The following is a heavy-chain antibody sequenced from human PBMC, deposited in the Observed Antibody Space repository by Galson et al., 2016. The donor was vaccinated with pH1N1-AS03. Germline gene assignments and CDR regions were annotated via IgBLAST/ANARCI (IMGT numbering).Heavy chain of an antibody. J-gene: IGHJ4*02. CDR1: GYIFSAYA. V-gene: IGHV1-3*01. D-gene: IGHD3-9*01. CDR3: AGGYGLPDWYYFDY. Sequence: SVKVSCKASGYIFSAYAMNWVRQAPGQRLEWMGWIHAGNGKTKYSQKFQGRVTITRDTSASTAYMQVSSLRSEDTAVYYCAGGYGLPDWYYFDYWGQGSLVTVSS. CDR2: IHAGNGKT.